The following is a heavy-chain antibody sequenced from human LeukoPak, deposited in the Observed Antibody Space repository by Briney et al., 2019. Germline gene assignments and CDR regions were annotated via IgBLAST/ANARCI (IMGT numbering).Heavy chain of an antibody. CDR3: AKAGRDWSSGYYSFDY. J-gene: IGHJ4*02. D-gene: IGHD3-22*01. CDR2: ISGSGGST. CDR1: GFTFSSYA. V-gene: IGHV3-23*01. Sequence: GGSLRLSYAASGFTFSSYAMSWVRQAPGKGLEWVSAISGSGGSTYYAVSVKGRFTISRDNAKNSLYLQMNSLRAEDTALYYCAKAGRDWSSGYYSFDYWGQGTLVTVSS.